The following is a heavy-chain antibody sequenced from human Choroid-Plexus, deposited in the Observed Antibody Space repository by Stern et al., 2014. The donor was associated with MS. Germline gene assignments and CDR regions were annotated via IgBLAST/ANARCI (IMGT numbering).Heavy chain of an antibody. CDR1: GFSFSSFG. CDR3: SKDRQYLTFFFDF. D-gene: IGHD2/OR15-2a*01. CDR2: ISYDGSK. Sequence: QVQLVESGGGVVKPGRPLRLSCAASGFSFSSFGMHWVRQAPGKGLEWVAVISYDGSKDYADSVKGRFAISRDNSKNTLYLQMNSLRAEDTAVYYCSKDRQYLTFFFDFWGQGSLVTVSS. J-gene: IGHJ4*02. V-gene: IGHV3-30*18.